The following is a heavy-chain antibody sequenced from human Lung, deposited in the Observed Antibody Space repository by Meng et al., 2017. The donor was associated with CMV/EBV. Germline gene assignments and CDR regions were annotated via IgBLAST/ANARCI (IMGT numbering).Heavy chain of an antibody. CDR1: GFNFSDYS. J-gene: IGHJ6*04. CDR2: ITYSSSYK. CDR3: ARRWGASVGVYYYYGMAV. Sequence: GGSLRLSCAASGFNFSDYSMNWVRQAPGKGLEWVSSITYSSSYKKYADSVKGRFTISRDNAKNSLFLQMSSLRAEDTAVYYCARRWGASVGVYYYYGMAVWGKGPTDTVTS. V-gene: IGHV3-21*06. D-gene: IGHD2-8*01.